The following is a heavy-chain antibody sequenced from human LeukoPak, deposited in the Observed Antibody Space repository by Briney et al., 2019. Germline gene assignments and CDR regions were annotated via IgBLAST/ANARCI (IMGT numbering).Heavy chain of an antibody. CDR3: ARDHRGGDYVRWFDP. CDR1: GGSISSYY. CDR2: IYYSGST. Sequence: PSETLSLTCTVSGGSISSYYWSWIRQPPGKGLEWIGYIYYSGSTNYNPSLKSRVTISVDTSKNQFSLKLSSVTAADTAVYYCARDHRGGDYVRWFDPWGQGTLVTVSS. V-gene: IGHV4-59*01. J-gene: IGHJ5*02. D-gene: IGHD4-17*01.